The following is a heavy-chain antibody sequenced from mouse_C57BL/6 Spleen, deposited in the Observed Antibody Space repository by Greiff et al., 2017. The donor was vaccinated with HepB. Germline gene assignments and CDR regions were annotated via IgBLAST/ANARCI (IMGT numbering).Heavy chain of an antibody. CDR3: AKNMNYGSSPHWYFDV. D-gene: IGHD1-1*01. CDR1: GFSLTSYG. J-gene: IGHJ1*03. Sequence: VMLVESGPGLVQPSQSLSITCTVSGFSLTSYGVHWVRQSPGKGLEWLGVIWRGGSTDYNAAFMSRLSITKDNSKSQVFFKMNSLQADDTAIYYCAKNMNYGSSPHWYFDVWGTGTTVTVSS. CDR2: IWRGGST. V-gene: IGHV2-5*01.